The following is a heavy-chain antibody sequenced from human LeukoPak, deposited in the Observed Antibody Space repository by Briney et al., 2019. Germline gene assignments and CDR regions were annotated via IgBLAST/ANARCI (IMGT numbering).Heavy chain of an antibody. CDR3: ASTLEMATITTLDY. V-gene: IGHV1-69*02. CDR2: IIPILCIA. J-gene: IGHJ4*02. D-gene: IGHD5-24*01. Sequence: SVKVSFKASGGTFSSYPISWVRQAPGQGLAWMGRIIPILCIANYAQKFQGRVTITADKYTSTAYMELSSLRSDDTAVYYCASTLEMATITTLDYWGQGTLVTVSS. CDR1: GGTFSSYP.